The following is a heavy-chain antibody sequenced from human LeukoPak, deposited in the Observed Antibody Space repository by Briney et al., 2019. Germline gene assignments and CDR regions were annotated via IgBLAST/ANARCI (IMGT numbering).Heavy chain of an antibody. D-gene: IGHD6-13*01. Sequence: GGSLRLSGEASGFIFSSYVMNWVRQAPGKGLEWVASINSGSSNTYYTESVKGRFTISRDDAKKSLYLQMDSLRVEDTAVYFCTRDFLAAGDYWGQGTRVTVSS. CDR2: INSGSSNT. CDR3: TRDFLAAGDY. V-gene: IGHV3-21*01. CDR1: GFIFSSYV. J-gene: IGHJ4*02.